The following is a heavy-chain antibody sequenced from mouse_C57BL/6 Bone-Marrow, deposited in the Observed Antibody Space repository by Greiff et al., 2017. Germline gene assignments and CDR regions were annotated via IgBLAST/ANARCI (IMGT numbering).Heavy chain of an antibody. V-gene: IGHV5-4*01. CDR2: ISDGGSYT. J-gene: IGHJ2*01. CDR3: ARDGYDYDY. D-gene: IGHD2-4*01. Sequence: EVKLVESGGGLVKPGGSLKLSCAASGFTFSSYAMSWVRQTPEKRLEWVATISDGGSYTYYPDNVKGRFTIYRDNAKNNLYLQMSHLKSEDTAMYYCARDGYDYDYWGQGTTLTVSS. CDR1: GFTFSSYA.